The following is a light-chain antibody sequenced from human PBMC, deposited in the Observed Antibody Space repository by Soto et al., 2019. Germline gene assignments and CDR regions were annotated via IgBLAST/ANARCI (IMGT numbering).Light chain of an antibody. J-gene: IGKJ1*01. CDR1: QSVSSSD. Sequence: EIVLTQSPGTLSLSPGERATLSCRASQSVSSSDLAWYQQKPGQAPRLLIYGASSRATGIPDRFSGSGSGTDFTLTISRLEPEDFAVYYCQQYGSSPWTFGQETKVEIK. CDR3: QQYGSSPWT. CDR2: GAS. V-gene: IGKV3-20*01.